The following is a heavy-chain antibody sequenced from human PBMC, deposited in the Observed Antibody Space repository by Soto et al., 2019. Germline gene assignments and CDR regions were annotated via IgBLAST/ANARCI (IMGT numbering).Heavy chain of an antibody. Sequence: GGSLRLSCAASGFTFSNAWMNWVRQAPGKGLEWVGRIKSKTDGGTTDYAAPVKGRFTISRDDSKNTLYLQMNSLRTEDTAVYYCARDRYSSSSYYFDYWGQGTLVTVSS. CDR2: IKSKTDGGTT. CDR3: ARDRYSSSSYYFDY. CDR1: GFTFSNAW. D-gene: IGHD6-6*01. J-gene: IGHJ4*02. V-gene: IGHV3-15*07.